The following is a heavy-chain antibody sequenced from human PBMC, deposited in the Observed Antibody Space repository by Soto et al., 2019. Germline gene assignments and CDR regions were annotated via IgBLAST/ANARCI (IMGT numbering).Heavy chain of an antibody. J-gene: IGHJ4*02. Sequence: EVQLVESGGGLVKPGGSLRLSCAASGFTFSNAWMSWVRQAPGKGLEWVGRIKSKTDGGTTDYAAPVKGRFTISKDDSKNTLYLQMNSLKTEATAVYYCTQDIVVVPADRPQQVDSWGQGTLVTVSS. V-gene: IGHV3-15*01. CDR3: TQDIVVVPADRPQQVDS. CDR1: GFTFSNAW. CDR2: IKSKTDGGTT. D-gene: IGHD2-2*01.